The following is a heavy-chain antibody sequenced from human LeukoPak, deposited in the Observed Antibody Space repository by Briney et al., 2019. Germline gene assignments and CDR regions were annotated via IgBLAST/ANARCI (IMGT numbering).Heavy chain of an antibody. CDR3: EVYGDPADY. CDR1: GYTFTDYY. D-gene: IGHD4-17*01. Sequence: ASVKVSCKASGYTFTDYYMRWVRQAPGQGLEWMGWINPNSGGTNYAQKFQGRVTMTRDTSISTAYMELSSLRSDDTAVYYCEVYGDPADYWGQGTLVTVSS. J-gene: IGHJ4*02. CDR2: INPNSGGT. V-gene: IGHV1-2*02.